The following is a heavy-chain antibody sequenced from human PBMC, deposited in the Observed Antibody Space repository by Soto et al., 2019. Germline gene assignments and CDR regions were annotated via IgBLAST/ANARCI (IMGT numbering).Heavy chain of an antibody. J-gene: IGHJ4*02. CDR1: GGSIRTYY. V-gene: IGHV4-59*01. CDR2: IYYSRST. CDR3: AREVKWSGYFDY. D-gene: IGHD2-15*01. Sequence: QVQLQESGPGLVKPSETLSLTCTVSGGSIRTYYWSWIRQTPGKGLEWIGYIYYSRSTNYNPSLKSRVTISVDTSKNQFSLRLSSVTAADTAVYYCAREVKWSGYFDYWGQGTLVTVSS.